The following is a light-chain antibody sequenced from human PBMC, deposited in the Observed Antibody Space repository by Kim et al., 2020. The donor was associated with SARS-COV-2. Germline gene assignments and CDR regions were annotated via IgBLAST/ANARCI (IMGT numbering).Light chain of an antibody. CDR1: QSVSSK. Sequence: SGSPGERATLSCTASQSVSSKLAWYQHNPGQAPRLLIYGASTRATGIPARFSGSGSGTEFTLSISSLQSEDSAVYYCQQYNNWPLTFGGGTKLEI. CDR3: QQYNNWPLT. V-gene: IGKV3-15*01. CDR2: GAS. J-gene: IGKJ4*01.